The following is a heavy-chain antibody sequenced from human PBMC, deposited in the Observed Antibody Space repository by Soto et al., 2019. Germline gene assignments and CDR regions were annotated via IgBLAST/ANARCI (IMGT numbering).Heavy chain of an antibody. D-gene: IGHD6-13*01. V-gene: IGHV4-4*07. CDR1: GDSISTSY. J-gene: IGHJ5*02. CDR3: VRDVAAVGTDRFDP. CDR2: FHSTGNS. Sequence: LSLTCSVSGDSISTSYWSWIRQPAEKRPEWIGRFHSTGNSHYNPSLRSRVSMSMDTSKXXXXLXXXSXTXXXTXVYYCVRDVAAVGTDRFDPWGQGTLVTVSS.